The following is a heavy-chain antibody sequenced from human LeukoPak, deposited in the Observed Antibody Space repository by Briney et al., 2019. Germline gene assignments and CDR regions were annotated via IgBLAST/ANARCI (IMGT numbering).Heavy chain of an antibody. Sequence: GGSLRLSCAASGFTFSSYSMNWVRQAPGKGLEWVSSISSSSSYIYYADSVKGRFTISRDNAKNSLYLQMNSLRAEDTAVYYCAREAGEMEWFASYYYYYMDVWGKGTTVTVSS. CDR1: GFTFSSYS. J-gene: IGHJ6*03. V-gene: IGHV3-21*01. CDR2: ISSSSSYI. CDR3: AREAGEMEWFASYYYYYMDV. D-gene: IGHD3-3*01.